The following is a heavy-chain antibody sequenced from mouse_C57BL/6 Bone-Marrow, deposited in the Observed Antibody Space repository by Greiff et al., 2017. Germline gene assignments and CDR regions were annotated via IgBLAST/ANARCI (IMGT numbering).Heavy chain of an antibody. CDR1: GFTFSSYG. CDR2: ISSGGSYI. Sequence: EVKVVESGGDLVKPGGSLKLSCAASGFTFSSYGMSWVRQTPDKRLEWVATISSGGSYIYYPDSVKGRFTISRDNAKNTLYLQMSSLKSEDTAMYYCARHDSWFAYWGQGTLVTVSA. V-gene: IGHV5-6*01. J-gene: IGHJ3*01. CDR3: ARHDSWFAY. D-gene: IGHD2-13*01.